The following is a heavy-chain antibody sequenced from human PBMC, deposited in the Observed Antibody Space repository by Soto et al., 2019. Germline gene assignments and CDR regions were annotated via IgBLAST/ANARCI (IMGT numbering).Heavy chain of an antibody. CDR3: AKDSRINASDQAGGC. Sequence: ASVKCSLKASGYTFTSYGISWVRQAPGQGLDCMGWISAYNGNTNYAQKLQGRVTMTTDTSTSTAYMELRSLRSDDTAVYYCAKDSRINASDQAGGCWVRRTLLTVSS. V-gene: IGHV1-18*01. CDR2: ISAYNGNT. D-gene: IGHD2-8*01. CDR1: GYTFTSYG. J-gene: IGHJ4*02.